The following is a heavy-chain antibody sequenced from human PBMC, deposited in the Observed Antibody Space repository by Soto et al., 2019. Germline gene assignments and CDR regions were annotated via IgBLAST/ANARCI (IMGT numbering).Heavy chain of an antibody. V-gene: IGHV1-24*01. CDR3: ATPGHIVVVTSWDAFDI. J-gene: IGHJ3*02. D-gene: IGHD2-21*02. Sequence: DASVKVSCKVSGHTLTELSMHWVRQAPGKGLEWMGGFDPEDGVTIYAQRFQGRVTMTQDTSTDTAYMELSSLRSGDTAIYYCATPGHIVVVTSWDAFDIWGQGTLVTVSS. CDR1: GHTLTELS. CDR2: FDPEDGVT.